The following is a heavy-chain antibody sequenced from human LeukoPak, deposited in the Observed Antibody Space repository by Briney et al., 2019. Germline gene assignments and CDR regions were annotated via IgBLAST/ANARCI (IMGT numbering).Heavy chain of an antibody. D-gene: IGHD2-2*01. CDR1: GFTFSSYS. J-gene: IGHJ5*02. CDR3: ATHAADDCSSTSCFPQFDP. V-gene: IGHV3-21*01. CDR2: ISSSGSYI. Sequence: PGGSLRLSCAASGFTFSSYSMNWVRQAPGKGLEWVSSISSSGSYIYYADSVKGRFTISRDNAKNSLYLQMNSLRAEDTAVYYCATHAADDCSSTSCFPQFDPWGQGTLVTVSS.